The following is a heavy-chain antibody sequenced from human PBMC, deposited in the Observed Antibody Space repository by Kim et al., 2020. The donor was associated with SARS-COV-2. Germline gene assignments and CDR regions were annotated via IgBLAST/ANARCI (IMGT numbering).Heavy chain of an antibody. V-gene: IGHV1-2*02. D-gene: IGHD2-15*01. CDR3: ARDHVRVVVAASPPESGFYYYYYGMDV. J-gene: IGHJ6*02. Sequence: ASVKVSCKASGYTFTGYYMHWVRQAPGQGLEWMGWINPNSGGTNYAQKFQGRVTMTRDTSISTAYMELSRLRSDDTAVYYCARDHVRVVVAASPPESGFYYYYYGMDVWGQGTTVTVSS. CDR2: INPNSGGT. CDR1: GYTFTGYY.